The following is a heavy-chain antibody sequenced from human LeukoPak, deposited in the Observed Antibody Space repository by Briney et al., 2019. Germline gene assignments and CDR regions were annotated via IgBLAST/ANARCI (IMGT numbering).Heavy chain of an antibody. V-gene: IGHV3-30*19. CDR3: ARVGATGDY. Sequence: PGGSLRLSCAASRFTFRSFGMHWVRQAPGKGLEWVAFITFDGSKTFYADSVKGRFTVSRDNSKSTMYLQMNSLRDEDTAVYYCARVGATGDYWGQGTLVTVSS. J-gene: IGHJ4*02. D-gene: IGHD1-26*01. CDR2: ITFDGSKT. CDR1: RFTFRSFG.